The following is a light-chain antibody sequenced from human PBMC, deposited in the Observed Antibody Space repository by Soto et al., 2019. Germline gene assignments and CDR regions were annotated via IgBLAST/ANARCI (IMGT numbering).Light chain of an antibody. CDR3: QQANAFPHT. J-gene: IGKJ2*01. Sequence: DIRMTQSPSSVSASVGDRVTITYRASQDIRSWLTWYQQKPGKAPKLLIYAASTLQSGVPSRFSGSGSGTDFTLTINSLQPEDFATYYCQQANAFPHTFGQGTKLEIK. CDR2: AAS. V-gene: IGKV1-12*01. CDR1: QDIRSW.